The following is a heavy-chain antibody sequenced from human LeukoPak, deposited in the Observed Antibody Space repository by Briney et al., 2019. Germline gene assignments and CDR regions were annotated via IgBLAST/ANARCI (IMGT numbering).Heavy chain of an antibody. CDR2: IYYSGST. CDR3: ARYITMIVVAPDAFDI. Sequence: SETLSLTCTVSGGSISSSSYYWGWIRQPPGKGLEWIGSIYYSGSTYYNPSLRSRVTISVDTSKNQFSLKLSSVTAADTAVYYCARYITMIVVAPDAFDIWGQGTMVTVSS. D-gene: IGHD3-22*01. J-gene: IGHJ3*02. V-gene: IGHV4-39*01. CDR1: GGSISSSSYY.